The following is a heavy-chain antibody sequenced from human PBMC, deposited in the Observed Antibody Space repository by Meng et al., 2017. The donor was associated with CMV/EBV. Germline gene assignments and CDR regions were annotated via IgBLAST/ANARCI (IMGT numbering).Heavy chain of an antibody. V-gene: IGHV3-30-3*01. Sequence: GGSLRLSCAASEFTFSNYAIHWVRRAPGKGLEWVAVTSYDGSTKHYADSVKGRFTISRDNSKNTVFLQMNSLRPEDTALYYCARVRGGNSGWFDPWGQGTLVTVSS. CDR2: TSYDGSTK. D-gene: IGHD4-23*01. CDR1: EFTFSNYA. J-gene: IGHJ5*02. CDR3: ARVRGGNSGWFDP.